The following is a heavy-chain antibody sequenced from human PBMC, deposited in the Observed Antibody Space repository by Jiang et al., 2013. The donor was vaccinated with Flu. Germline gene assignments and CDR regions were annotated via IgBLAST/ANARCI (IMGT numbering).Heavy chain of an antibody. CDR3: ARGDVEQQRGGIDY. D-gene: IGHD6-13*01. J-gene: IGHJ4*02. Sequence: SGAEVKKPGASVKVSCKASGYTFTSYGINWVRQAPGQGLEWMGWVSTNNGNTNYVQKLQGRVTMTTDTSTSTAYMELRSLRSDDTAVYYCARGDVEQQRGGIDYVGPGNPWSPSPQ. CDR1: GYTFTSYG. CDR2: VSTNNGNT. V-gene: IGHV1-18*01.